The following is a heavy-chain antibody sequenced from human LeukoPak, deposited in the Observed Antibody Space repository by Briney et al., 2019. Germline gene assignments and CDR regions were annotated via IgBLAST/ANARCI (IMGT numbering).Heavy chain of an antibody. CDR3: AKSGSSSWYLDY. CDR2: ISGSADNGDNT. D-gene: IGHD6-13*01. V-gene: IGHV3-23*01. Sequence: GGSLRLSCAASGFSFRTYAMSWVRQAPGKGLEWVSAISGSADNGDNTYYADSVKGQFTISRDNSKNTLYLQMNSLRAEDAAVYYCAKSGSSSWYLDYWGRGTLVTVSS. J-gene: IGHJ4*02. CDR1: GFSFRTYA.